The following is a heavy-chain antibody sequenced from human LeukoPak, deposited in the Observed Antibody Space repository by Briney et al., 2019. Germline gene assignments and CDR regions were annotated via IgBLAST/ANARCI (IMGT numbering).Heavy chain of an antibody. V-gene: IGHV4-59*01. D-gene: IGHD3-16*01. CDR1: GGSISSYY. J-gene: IGHJ5*02. CDR2: IHHSGST. Sequence: SETLSLTCTVSGGSISSYYWSWIRQPPGKGLEWIGYIHHSGSTNYNPSLKSRVTISVDTSKNQLSLKLNSVTAADTAVYYCAAAPMGAGWFDPWGQGTLVTVSS. CDR3: AAAPMGAGWFDP.